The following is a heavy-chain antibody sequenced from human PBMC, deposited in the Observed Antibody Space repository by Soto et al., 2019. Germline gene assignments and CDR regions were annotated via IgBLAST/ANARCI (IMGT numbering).Heavy chain of an antibody. D-gene: IGHD4-17*01. CDR1: GYSFTSYW. CDR3: ARGRYDHGDYVLYYYYMDV. CDR2: IYPGDSDT. V-gene: IGHV5-51*01. Sequence: GESLKISCKGSGYSFTSYWIGWVRQMPGKGLEWMGIIYPGDSDTRYSPSFQGQVTISADKSISTAYLQWSSLKASDTAMYYCARGRYDHGDYVLYYYYMDVWGEGTTVTVSS. J-gene: IGHJ6*03.